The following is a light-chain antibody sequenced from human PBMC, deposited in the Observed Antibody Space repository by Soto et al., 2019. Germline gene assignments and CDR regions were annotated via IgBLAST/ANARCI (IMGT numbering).Light chain of an antibody. V-gene: IGKV1-5*01. Sequence: DLAMTLSPASLTAPFGDRVPITCGASQSISSYLHWYQQKPGKAPKLLIYDASSLESGVPSRFRGSGSGTEFTLTISSLQPDDFETYYCQQYNSYSWTFGQGTKVDIK. CDR2: DAS. CDR1: QSISSY. J-gene: IGKJ1*01. CDR3: QQYNSYSWT.